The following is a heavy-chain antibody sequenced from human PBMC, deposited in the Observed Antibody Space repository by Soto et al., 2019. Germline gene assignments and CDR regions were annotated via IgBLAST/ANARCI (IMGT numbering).Heavy chain of an antibody. V-gene: IGHV6-1*01. CDR1: GDSVSSNSAA. J-gene: IGHJ6*02. D-gene: IGHD5-12*01. CDR2: TYYRSKWYN. Sequence: SQTLSLTCAISGDSVSSNSAAWNWIRQSPSRGLEWLGRTYYRSKWYNDYAVSVKSRITINPDTSKNQFSLQLNSVTPKDTAVYYCARDIWRGYVWQEYYYGMDVWGQGTTVTVSS. CDR3: ARDIWRGYVWQEYYYGMDV.